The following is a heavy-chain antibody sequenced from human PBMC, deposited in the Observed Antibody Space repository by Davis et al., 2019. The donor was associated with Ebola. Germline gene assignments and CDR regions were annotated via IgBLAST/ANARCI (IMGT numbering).Heavy chain of an antibody. D-gene: IGHD7-27*01. CDR3: ASGLNGEANDAIDT. CDR1: GVSISSYY. CDR2: IYTSGNT. J-gene: IGHJ3*02. V-gene: IGHV4-4*07. Sequence: PSETLSLTCTVSGVSISSYYWSWIRQLAGKGLEWIGRIYTSGNTNYNPSLKSRITMSVDTSNNQFSLKLRSVTAADTAVYYCASGLNGEANDAIDTWGQGTMVTVSS.